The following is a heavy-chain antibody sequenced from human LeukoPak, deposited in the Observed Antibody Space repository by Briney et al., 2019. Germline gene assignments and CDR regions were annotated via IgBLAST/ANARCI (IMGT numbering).Heavy chain of an antibody. J-gene: IGHJ5*02. D-gene: IGHD3-22*01. CDR3: ARDPRNHNYYYDRSGCHDQ. Sequence: GGSLRLSCAASGFTYSTYAMSWVRQTPGKGLEWVSLISASGDNTYYEDSVKGRFTVSRDNSKNTLYLQMNNLRAEDTAVYYCARDPRNHNYYYDRSGCHDQWGQGTLVTVSS. CDR2: ISASGDNT. V-gene: IGHV3-23*01. CDR1: GFTYSTYA.